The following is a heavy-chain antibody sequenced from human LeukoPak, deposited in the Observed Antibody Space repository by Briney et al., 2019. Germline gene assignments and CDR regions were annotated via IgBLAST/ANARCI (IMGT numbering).Heavy chain of an antibody. V-gene: IGHV4-39*07. J-gene: IGHJ6*03. CDR2: IYYSGTT. D-gene: IGHD3-16*02. Sequence: SETLSLTCTVSGGSISSSSYYWGWIRQPPGKGLEWIGSIYYSGTTYYNPSLKSRVTISVDTSKNQFSLKLTSVTAADTAVYYCARVMGASWFFYLDVWGKGTTVTVSS. CDR1: GGSISSSSYY. CDR3: ARVMGASWFFYLDV.